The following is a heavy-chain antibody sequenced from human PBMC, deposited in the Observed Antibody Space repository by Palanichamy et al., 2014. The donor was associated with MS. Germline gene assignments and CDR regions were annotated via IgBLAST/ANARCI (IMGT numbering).Heavy chain of an antibody. D-gene: IGHD2-2*01. J-gene: IGHJ6*02. V-gene: IGHV4-34*01. CDR1: WVLQWLL. CDR2: INHSGST. CDR3: ARGQSRYCSSTSCPSPYGMDV. Sequence: VQLQQWGAGLSKPSGDPVPHLRCLWWVLQWLLLELDPPAPRKGLEWIGEINHSGSTNYNPSLKSRVTISVDTSKNQFSLKLSSVTAADTAVYYCARGQSRYCSSTSCPSPYGMDVWGQGTTVTVSS.